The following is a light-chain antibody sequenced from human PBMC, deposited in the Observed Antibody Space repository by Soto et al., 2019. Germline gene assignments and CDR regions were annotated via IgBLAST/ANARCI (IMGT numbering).Light chain of an antibody. Sequence: IQLTQSPSSLSASVGDRVTITCRASQGVSNYLAWYQQKPGKVPKLLIYAASTLQSGVPSRFSGSGSGTDFTLTISSLQPEDVATYYCQKYNSAPVFGGGTKVDIK. CDR3: QKYNSAPV. J-gene: IGKJ4*01. CDR2: AAS. V-gene: IGKV1-27*01. CDR1: QGVSNY.